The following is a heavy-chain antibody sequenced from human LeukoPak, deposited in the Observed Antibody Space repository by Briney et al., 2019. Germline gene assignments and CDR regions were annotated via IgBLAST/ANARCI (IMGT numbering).Heavy chain of an antibody. J-gene: IGHJ4*02. D-gene: IGHD3-22*01. CDR2: INHSGST. CDR3: ARGRRSYYDSSGYDDY. CDR1: GGSISSSNW. Sequence: SETLSLTCAVSGGSISSSNWWSWVRQPPGRGLEWIGEINHSGSTNYNPSLKSRVTISVDTSKNQFSLKLSSVTAADTAVYYCARGRRSYYDSSGYDDYWGQGTLVTVSS. V-gene: IGHV4-4*02.